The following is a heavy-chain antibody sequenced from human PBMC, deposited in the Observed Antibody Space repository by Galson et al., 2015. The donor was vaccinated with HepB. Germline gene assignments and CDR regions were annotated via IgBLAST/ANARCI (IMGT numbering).Heavy chain of an antibody. J-gene: IGHJ3*02. V-gene: IGHV3-48*02. CDR3: ARDNMVAGAVDI. CDR1: GFTFSYYN. D-gene: IGHD5-12*01. CDR2: ISSSSSTI. Sequence: SLRLSCAASGFTFSYYNMDWVRQAPGKGLEWVSYISSSSSTIYYAESVKGRFTISRDNANNSLYLQMNSLRDEDTAVYYCARDNMVAGAVDIGGQGTMVTVSS.